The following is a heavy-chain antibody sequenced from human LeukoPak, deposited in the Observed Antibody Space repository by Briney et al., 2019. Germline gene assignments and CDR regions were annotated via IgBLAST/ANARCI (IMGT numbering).Heavy chain of an antibody. CDR3: ARVARTIAARPILGPFDY. D-gene: IGHD6-6*01. J-gene: IGHJ4*02. V-gene: IGHV1-3*01. CDR2: INAGNGNT. Sequence: ASVKVSCKASGYTFTSYAMHWVRQAPGQRLEWMGWINAGNGNTKYSQKFQGRVTITRDTSASTAYMELSSLRSEDTAVYYCARVARTIAARPILGPFDYWGQGTLVTVSS. CDR1: GYTFTSYA.